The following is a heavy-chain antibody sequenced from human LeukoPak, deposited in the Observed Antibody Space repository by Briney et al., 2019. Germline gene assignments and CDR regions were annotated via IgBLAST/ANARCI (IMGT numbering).Heavy chain of an antibody. CDR1: GLTLSSYA. V-gene: IGHV3-23*01. CDR2: ISGSGGST. CDR3: ARQYGGPYSSSWTPGY. D-gene: IGHD6-13*01. J-gene: IGHJ4*02. Sequence: GGSLRLSCGASGLTLSSYAMSWVRQAPGKGLEWVSGISGSGGSTYYADSVKGRFTISRDNSKNTLYLQMNSLRAEDTAVYYCARQYGGPYSSSWTPGYWGQGTLVTVSS.